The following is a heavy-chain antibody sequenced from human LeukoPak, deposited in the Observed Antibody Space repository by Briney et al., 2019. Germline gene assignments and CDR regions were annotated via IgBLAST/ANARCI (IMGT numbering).Heavy chain of an antibody. V-gene: IGHV3-23*01. CDR2: ISGSGGST. CDR1: GFTFSSYA. J-gene: IGHJ4*01. Sequence: GGSLRLSCAASGFTFSSYAMSWVRQAPGKGLEWVSAISGSGGSTYYADSAKGRFTISRDNSKNTLYLQMNSLRAEDTAVYYCAKGIYGYSYGLFDYWGQEPWSPSPQ. D-gene: IGHD5-18*01. CDR3: AKGIYGYSYGLFDY.